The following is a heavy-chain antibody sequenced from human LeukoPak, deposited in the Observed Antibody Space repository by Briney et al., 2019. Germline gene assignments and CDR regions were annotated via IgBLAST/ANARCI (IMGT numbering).Heavy chain of an antibody. CDR2: ISSSRSYI. CDR1: GFTFSSYS. J-gene: IGHJ6*03. Sequence: PGGSLRLSCAASGFTFSSYSMNWVRQAPGKGLEWVSSISSSRSYIYYADSVKGRFAISRDNAKNSLYLQMNSLRAEDTAVYYCARWESYYYGSGSPSAYYMDVWGKGTTVTVSS. D-gene: IGHD3-10*01. CDR3: ARWESYYYGSGSPSAYYMDV. V-gene: IGHV3-21*01.